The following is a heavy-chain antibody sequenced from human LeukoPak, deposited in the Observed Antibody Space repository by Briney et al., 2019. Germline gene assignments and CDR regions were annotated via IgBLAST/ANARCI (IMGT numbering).Heavy chain of an antibody. CDR3: TRDRGTYNWLDP. CDR2: IDRPAKSYAT. V-gene: IGHV3-73*01. CDR1: GFTLSDSA. D-gene: IGHD1-26*01. Sequence: GGSLKLSCAASGFTLSDSAIHWVRQASGKGLEWVGLIDRPAKSYATAYGASVGGRFTISRDDSKNTAYLQMDSLKTEDTALYYCTRDRGTYNWLDPWGQGTLATASS. J-gene: IGHJ5*02.